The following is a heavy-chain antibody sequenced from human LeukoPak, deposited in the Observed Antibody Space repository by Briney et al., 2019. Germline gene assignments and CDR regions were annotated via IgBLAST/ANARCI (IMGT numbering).Heavy chain of an antibody. V-gene: IGHV3-30*03. Sequence: GGSLRLSCTASGFSFSSYEMNWVRQAPGKGLEWVAVISYDGNNKYYADSVKGRFSISRDNSKSTLYLQMNSLRAEDTAVYYCGGGWYFFDYWGQGTLVTVSS. D-gene: IGHD6-19*01. CDR3: GGGWYFFDY. CDR1: GFSFSSYE. J-gene: IGHJ4*02. CDR2: ISYDGNNK.